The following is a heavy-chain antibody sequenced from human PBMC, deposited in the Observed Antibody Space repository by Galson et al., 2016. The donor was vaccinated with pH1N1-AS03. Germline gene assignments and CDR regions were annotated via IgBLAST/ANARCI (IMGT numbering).Heavy chain of an antibody. CDR2: SYHTGST. CDR3: ARSNRVIAVSGTFPSRFDP. D-gene: IGHD6-19*01. J-gene: IGHJ5*02. V-gene: IGHV4-38-2*02. Sequence: SETLSLTCTVFGYSMTSGYFWGWIRQPPGKGLEWIGSSYHTGSTYYNPSLKSRVSVSLDTSTNQFSLNLSSVTAADTAVYYCARSNRVIAVSGTFPSRFDPWGQGILVTVSS. CDR1: GYSMTSGYF.